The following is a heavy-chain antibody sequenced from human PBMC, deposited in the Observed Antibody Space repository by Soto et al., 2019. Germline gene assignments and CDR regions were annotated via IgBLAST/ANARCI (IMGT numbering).Heavy chain of an antibody. CDR2: ISYDGSNK. J-gene: IGHJ6*02. D-gene: IGHD3-10*01. CDR1: GFTFSSYG. Sequence: PGGSLRLSCAASGFTFSSYGMHWVRQAPGKGLEWVAVISYDGSNKYYADSVKGRFTISRDNSKNTLYLQMNSLRAEDTAVYYCAKVLLWFGELLWHKYYYYGMDVWGQGTTVTVSS. CDR3: AKVLLWFGELLWHKYYYYGMDV. V-gene: IGHV3-30*18.